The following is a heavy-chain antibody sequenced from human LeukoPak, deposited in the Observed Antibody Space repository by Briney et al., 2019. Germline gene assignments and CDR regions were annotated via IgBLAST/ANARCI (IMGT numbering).Heavy chain of an antibody. CDR2: TYYKSQWHD. CDR3: ARGRDVVVVPAADFDY. CDR1: GDSVFRNNIA. D-gene: IGHD2-2*01. Sequence: SQTLSVTCAISGDSVFRNNIAWNWIRQSPSRGLEWLGRTYYKSQWHDDYAPSVRSRITINPDTSKNQFSLQLNSVSPEDTAVYYCARGRDVVVVPAADFDYWGQGILVTVSS. J-gene: IGHJ4*02. V-gene: IGHV6-1*01.